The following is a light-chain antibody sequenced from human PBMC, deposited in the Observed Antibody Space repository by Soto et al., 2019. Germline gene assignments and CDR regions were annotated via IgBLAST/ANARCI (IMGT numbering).Light chain of an antibody. J-gene: IGLJ3*02. V-gene: IGLV1-40*01. CDR2: GNS. CDR1: RSNVGTNH. Sequence: QSVLTQPPSASGTPGQRVTISCSGTRSNVGTNHVHWYQQLPGTAPKLLIYGNSNRPSGVPDRFSGSKSGTSASLAITGLQAEDEADYYCQSYDSSLSGSWVFGGGTKLTVL. CDR3: QSYDSSLSGSWV.